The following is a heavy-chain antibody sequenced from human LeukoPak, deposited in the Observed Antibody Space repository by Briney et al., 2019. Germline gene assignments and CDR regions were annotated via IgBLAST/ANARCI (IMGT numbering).Heavy chain of an antibody. CDR2: IYHSGST. J-gene: IGHJ5*02. D-gene: IGHD6-13*01. CDR3: ARDTYSSSWYRWFDP. V-gene: IGHV4-4*02. Sequence: SGTLSLTCAVSGGSISSSNWWSWVRQPPGKGLEWIGEIYHSGSTNYNPSLKSRVTISVDKSKNQFSLKLSSVTAADTAVYYCARDTYSSSWYRWFDPWGQGTLVTVSS. CDR1: GGSISSSNW.